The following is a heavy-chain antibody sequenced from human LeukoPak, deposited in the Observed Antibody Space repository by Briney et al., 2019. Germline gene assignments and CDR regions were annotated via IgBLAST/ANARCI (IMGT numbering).Heavy chain of an antibody. CDR3: ARGRGWIYDS. V-gene: IGHV3-30*03. CDR1: GFTFSSYG. CDR2: ISYDGSNK. D-gene: IGHD6-19*01. J-gene: IGHJ4*02. Sequence: PGRSLRLSCAASGFTFSSYGMHWVRQAPGRGLEWVAVISYDGSNKYYADSVKGRFTISRDNSKNTLYLQMNTLRVEDTAVYYCARGRGWIYDSWGRGTLVTVSS.